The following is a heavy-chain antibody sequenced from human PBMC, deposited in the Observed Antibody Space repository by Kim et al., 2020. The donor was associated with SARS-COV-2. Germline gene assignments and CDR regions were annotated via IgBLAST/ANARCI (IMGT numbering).Heavy chain of an antibody. D-gene: IGHD6-19*01. J-gene: IGHJ6*02. CDR3: AREVGAVAGMLSYYYGMDV. V-gene: IGHV3-48*03. Sequence: GRFTISRDNAKNSLYLQMNSLRAEDTAVYYCAREVGAVAGMLSYYYGMDVWGQGTTVTVSS.